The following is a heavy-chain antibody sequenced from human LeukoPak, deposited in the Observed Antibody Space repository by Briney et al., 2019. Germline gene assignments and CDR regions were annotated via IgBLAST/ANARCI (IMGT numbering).Heavy chain of an antibody. CDR3: ARSWGPVDYYYYGMDV. CDR2: INSDGSST. J-gene: IGHJ6*02. Sequence: PGGSLRLSCAASGFTFSSYWMHWVRQAPGKGLVWVSRINSDGSSTSYADSVKGRFTISRDNAKNTLYLQMNSLRAEDTAVYYCARSWGPVDYYYYGMDVWGQGTTVTVSS. D-gene: IGHD3-16*01. V-gene: IGHV3-74*01. CDR1: GFTFSSYW.